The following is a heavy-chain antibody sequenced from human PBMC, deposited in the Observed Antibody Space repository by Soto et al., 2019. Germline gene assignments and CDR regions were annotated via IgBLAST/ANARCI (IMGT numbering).Heavy chain of an antibody. CDR1: VGSISISSYY. J-gene: IGHJ4*02. CDR3: ARRKGSGLRAYYYGSGSYSLYFDY. CDR2: IYYSGST. Sequence: LSLTWTVSVGSISISSYYCGWIRQGPGKGLEWIGSIYYSGSTYYNPSLKSRVTISVDTSKNQFSLKLSSVTAADTAVYYCARRKGSGLRAYYYGSGSYSLYFDYWGQGTLVTVSS. D-gene: IGHD3-10*01. V-gene: IGHV4-39*01.